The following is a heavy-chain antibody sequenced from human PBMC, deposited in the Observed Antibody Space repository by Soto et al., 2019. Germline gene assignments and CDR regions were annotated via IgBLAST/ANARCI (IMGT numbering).Heavy chain of an antibody. CDR1: GASFSSSA. V-gene: IGHV1-69*01. Sequence: QVQLVQSGAGLKKPGSSVRVSGKISGASFSSSAISWVRQAPGEGLAWVGGTIPIFVTANSAQKFPGRVTITAVESTTMGYMEVTRLRTEETAIFYAEASDSSSWQHDYWGQGTLITVSS. CDR3: EASDSSSWQHDY. D-gene: IGHD6-13*01. J-gene: IGHJ4*02. CDR2: TIPIFVTA.